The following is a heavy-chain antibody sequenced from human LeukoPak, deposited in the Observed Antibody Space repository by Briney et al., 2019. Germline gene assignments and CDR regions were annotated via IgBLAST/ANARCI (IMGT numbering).Heavy chain of an antibody. CDR2: IRYDGSNK. D-gene: IGHD2-21*02. J-gene: IGHJ4*02. CDR3: AKDQDRYFFDY. Sequence: GGSLRLSCAASGFTFSSYAMHWVRQAPGKGLEWVAFIRYDGSNKYYADSVKGRFTISRDNSKNTLYLQMNSLRAEDTAVYYCAKDQDRYFFDYWGQGTLVTVSS. V-gene: IGHV3-30*02. CDR1: GFTFSSYA.